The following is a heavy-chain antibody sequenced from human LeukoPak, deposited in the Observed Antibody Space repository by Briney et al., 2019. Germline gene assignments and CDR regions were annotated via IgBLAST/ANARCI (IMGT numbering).Heavy chain of an antibody. J-gene: IGHJ5*02. CDR3: ARDNSAEDTAWWFDP. CDR2: INPSGGST. Sequence: ASVKVSCKASGYTFTSYYMHWVRQAPGQGLEWMGIINPSGGSTSYAQKFQGRVTMTRDMSTSTDYMELSSLRSEDTAVYYCARDNSAEDTAWWFDPWGQGTLVTVSS. D-gene: IGHD1-14*01. V-gene: IGHV1-46*01. CDR1: GYTFTSYY.